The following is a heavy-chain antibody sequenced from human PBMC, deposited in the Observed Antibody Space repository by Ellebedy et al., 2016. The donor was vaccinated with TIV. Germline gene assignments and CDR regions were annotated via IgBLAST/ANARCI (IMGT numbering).Heavy chain of an antibody. CDR3: ARRALWFGELLHFEY. V-gene: IGHV3-7*03. CDR2: INTDGSEM. J-gene: IGHJ4*02. Sequence: GGSLRLSCAASGFTFSRIWMSWVRQAPGKGLEWVANINTDGSEMSYVDSVKGRFTISRDNAKNSLYLQMNSLRVEGTAVYYCARRALWFGELLHFEYWGLGSLVTVSS. D-gene: IGHD3-10*01. CDR1: GFTFSRIW.